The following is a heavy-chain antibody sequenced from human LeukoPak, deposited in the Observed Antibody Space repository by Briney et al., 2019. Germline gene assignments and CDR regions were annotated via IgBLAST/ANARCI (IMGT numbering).Heavy chain of an antibody. Sequence: GSLRLSCAAPGLSFSSQAMTWVRQAPGKGLEWVSGMSGSGDHIYYADSVKGRFTISRDNSRDTLYLQMNRLRAEDTAIYYCAKVPGDHIGSGRSGYWGQGTLVTVSS. D-gene: IGHD3-10*01. CDR3: AKVPGDHIGSGRSGY. J-gene: IGHJ4*02. CDR1: GLSFSSQA. V-gene: IGHV3-23*01. CDR2: MSGSGDHI.